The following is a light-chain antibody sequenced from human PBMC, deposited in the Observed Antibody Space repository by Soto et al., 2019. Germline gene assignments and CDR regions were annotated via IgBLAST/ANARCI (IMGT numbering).Light chain of an antibody. CDR3: QQYNSYPWT. CDR2: DAY. CDR1: QSISSW. V-gene: IGKV1-5*01. J-gene: IGKJ1*01. Sequence: DIQMTQSPSTLSGSVGDRVTSTCRASQSISSWLAWYQQKPGKAPKLLIYDAYSLESGVQSRFSGSESGTEFTLTINSLQPDDFATYYCQQYNSYPWTFGQGNTGDI.